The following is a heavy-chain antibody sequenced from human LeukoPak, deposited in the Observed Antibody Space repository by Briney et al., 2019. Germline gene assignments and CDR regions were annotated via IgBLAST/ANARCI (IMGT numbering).Heavy chain of an antibody. Sequence: GGSLGLSCAASGFTFSSYSMNWVRQAPGKGLEWVSSISSSSSYIYYADSVKGRFTISRDNAKNSLYLQMNSLRAEDTAVYYCAREIPEWLTPQTLFDYWGQGTLVTVSS. J-gene: IGHJ4*02. D-gene: IGHD1-14*01. V-gene: IGHV3-21*01. CDR3: AREIPEWLTPQTLFDY. CDR1: GFTFSSYS. CDR2: ISSSSSYI.